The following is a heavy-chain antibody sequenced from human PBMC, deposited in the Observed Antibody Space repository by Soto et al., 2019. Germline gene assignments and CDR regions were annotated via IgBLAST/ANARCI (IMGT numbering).Heavy chain of an antibody. Sequence: ASVKVSCKACGYTCSNYKIHWVRQAPGQGLEWMGIITPSGGSTAYAQKFQGRFTMTSDTSTSTVYMELSSLKSEDTAVYYCARVVSHPEYWGQGTLVTVS. CDR1: GYTCSNYK. CDR3: ARVVSHPEY. V-gene: IGHV1-46*01. J-gene: IGHJ4*02. CDR2: ITPSGGST.